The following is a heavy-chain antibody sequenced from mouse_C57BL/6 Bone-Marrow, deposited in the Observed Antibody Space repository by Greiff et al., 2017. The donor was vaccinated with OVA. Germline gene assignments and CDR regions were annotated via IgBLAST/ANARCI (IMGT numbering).Heavy chain of an antibody. Sequence: EVQLQESGGGLVQPGESLKLSCESNEYEFPSHDMSWVRKTPEKRLELVAAINSDGGSTYYPDTMERRFIISRDNTKKTLYLQMSSLRSEDTALYYCARIPLYYYGSSSYAMDYWGQGTSVTVSS. CDR2: INSDGGST. J-gene: IGHJ4*01. V-gene: IGHV5-2*01. D-gene: IGHD1-1*01. CDR1: EYEFPSHD. CDR3: ARIPLYYYGSSSYAMDY.